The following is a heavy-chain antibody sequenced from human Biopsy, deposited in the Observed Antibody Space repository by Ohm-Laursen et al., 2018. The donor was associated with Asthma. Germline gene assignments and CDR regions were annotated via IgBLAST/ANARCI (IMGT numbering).Heavy chain of an antibody. CDR2: IYYSGST. CDR1: GGSINIGDYY. Sequence: TLSLTCYVSGGSINIGDYYWSRIRQHPVKGLEWIGHIYYSGSTYYNPSLKSRVSISLDTSKNQFSLSLTSVTAADTAVYYCARTTYGHDGFDPWGQGTLVTVSS. V-gene: IGHV4-31*02. CDR3: ARTTYGHDGFDP. J-gene: IGHJ5*02. D-gene: IGHD4-17*01.